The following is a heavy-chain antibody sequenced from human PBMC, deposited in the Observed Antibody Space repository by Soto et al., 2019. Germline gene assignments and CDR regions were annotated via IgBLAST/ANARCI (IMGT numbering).Heavy chain of an antibody. D-gene: IGHD3-3*01. CDR1: GGSISSGGYY. V-gene: IGHV4-31*03. CDR2: IYYSGST. CDR3: ARGALYDFWSGYLGYFDY. J-gene: IGHJ4*02. Sequence: QVQLQESGPGLVKPSQTLSLTCTVSGGSISSGGYYWSWIRQHPGKGLEWIGYIYYSGSTYYNPYLKSRVTISVDASKNQFSLKLSSVTAADTAVYYCARGALYDFWSGYLGYFDYWGQGTLVTVSS.